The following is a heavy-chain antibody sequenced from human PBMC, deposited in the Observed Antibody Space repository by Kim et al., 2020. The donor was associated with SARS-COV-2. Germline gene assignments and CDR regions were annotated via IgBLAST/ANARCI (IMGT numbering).Heavy chain of an antibody. CDR1: GFSFSGYE. J-gene: IGHJ4*02. D-gene: IGHD3-3*01. Sequence: GGSLRLSCAASGFSFSGYEMNWVRQAPGKGLEWVSYISSSGGTIYYADSVKGRFTISRDNAKNSLYLQINSLRAEDTAVYYCARARARITIFGVVPPGFVYWGQGTLVTVSS. CDR2: ISSSGGTI. V-gene: IGHV3-48*03. CDR3: ARARARITIFGVVPPGFVY.